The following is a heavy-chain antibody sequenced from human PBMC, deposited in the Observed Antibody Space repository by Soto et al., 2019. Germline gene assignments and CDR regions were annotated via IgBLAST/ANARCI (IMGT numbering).Heavy chain of an antibody. CDR1: GYSFSTHS. Sequence: ASVKVSCKASGYSFSTHSIHWVRQAPGQGLEWMGWINGGNGNTKYSQKFRDRVTITKNTLYLQMNSLRAEDTAVYYCAKEALRFSRGPLPQYDAFDIWGQGTMVTVSS. J-gene: IGHJ3*02. CDR2: INGGNGNT. V-gene: IGHV1-3*01. D-gene: IGHD3-3*01. CDR3: AKEALRFSRGPLPQYDAFDI.